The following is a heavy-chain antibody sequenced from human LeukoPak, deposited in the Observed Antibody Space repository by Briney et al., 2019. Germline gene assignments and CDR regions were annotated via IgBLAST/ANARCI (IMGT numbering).Heavy chain of an antibody. CDR2: IYYSGST. D-gene: IGHD6-19*01. V-gene: IGHV4-59*08. J-gene: IGHJ4*02. Sequence: SETLSLTCAVYGGSFSGYYWSWIRQPPGKGLEWIGYIYYSGSTNYNPSLKSRVTISVDTSKNQFSLKLSSVTAADTAVYYCARHGSGWYYFDYWGQGTLVTVSS. CDR1: GGSFSGYY. CDR3: ARHGSGWYYFDY.